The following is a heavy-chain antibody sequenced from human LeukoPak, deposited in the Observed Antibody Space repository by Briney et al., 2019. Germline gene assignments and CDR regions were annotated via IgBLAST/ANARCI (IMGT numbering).Heavy chain of an antibody. CDR1: GGSINNYD. J-gene: IGHJ4*02. Sequence: PSETLSLTCSVSGGSINNYDWSWIRPPPGKGLEWIGYIYYSGSNSDYNPSLNSRATMSVETPKNQFSLNLRSVTAADTAVYYCARYFSGYNNRWYLDYWGQGTLVTVSS. CDR3: ARYFSGYNNRWYLDY. D-gene: IGHD1-14*01. V-gene: IGHV4-59*08. CDR2: IYYSGSNS.